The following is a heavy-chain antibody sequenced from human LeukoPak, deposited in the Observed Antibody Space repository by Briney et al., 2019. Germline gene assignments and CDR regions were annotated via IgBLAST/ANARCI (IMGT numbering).Heavy chain of an antibody. D-gene: IGHD3-10*01. J-gene: IGHJ4*02. V-gene: IGHV3-11*04. CDR2: ISSSGSTI. CDR3: AILWLGERFDY. Sequence: GGSLRLSCAASGFTFSDYFMSWIRQAPGKGLEWVSYISSSGSTIYYADSVKGRFTISRDNAKNSLYLQMNSLRAEDTAVYYCAILWLGERFDYWGQGTLVTVSS. CDR1: GFTFSDYF.